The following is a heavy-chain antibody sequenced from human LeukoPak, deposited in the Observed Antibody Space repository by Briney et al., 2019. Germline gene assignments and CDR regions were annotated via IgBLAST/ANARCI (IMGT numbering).Heavy chain of an antibody. CDR2: IIPIFGTA. D-gene: IGHD3-22*01. CDR3: ARLLGYYDSSGYYYFDY. J-gene: IGHJ4*02. Sequence: SVKVSCKASGGTFSSYAISWVRQAPGQGLEWMGGIIPIFGTANYAQKFQGRATITADESTSTAYMELSSLRSEDTAVYYCARLLGYYDSSGYYYFDYWGQGTLVTVSS. V-gene: IGHV1-69*13. CDR1: GGTFSSYA.